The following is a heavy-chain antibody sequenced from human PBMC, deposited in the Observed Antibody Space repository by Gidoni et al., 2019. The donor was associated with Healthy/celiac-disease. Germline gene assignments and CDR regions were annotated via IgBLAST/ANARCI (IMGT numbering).Heavy chain of an antibody. CDR2: INAGNGNT. V-gene: IGHV1-3*01. CDR3: ARGGGCSSTSCYYYYYMDV. D-gene: IGHD2-2*01. CDR1: GYTFTSYA. J-gene: IGHJ6*03. Sequence: QVQLVQSGAEVKKPGASVKVSCKASGYTFTSYAMHWVRQAPGQRLEWMGWINAGNGNTKYSQKFQGRVTITRDTSASTAYMELSSLRSEDTAVYYCARGGGCSSTSCYYYYYMDVWGKGTTVTVSS.